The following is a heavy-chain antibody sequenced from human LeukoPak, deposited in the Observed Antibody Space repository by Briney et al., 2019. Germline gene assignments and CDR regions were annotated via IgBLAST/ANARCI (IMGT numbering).Heavy chain of an antibody. CDR2: ISSSSSTI. V-gene: IGHV3-48*02. D-gene: IGHD3-22*01. CDR3: ASVASGGSSGYYSPSRGY. CDR1: GFTFSSYS. Sequence: GGSLRLSCAASGFTFSSYSMNWVRQAPGKGLEWVSYISSSSSTIYYADSVKGRFTISRDNAKNSLYLQMNSLRDEDTAVYYCASVASGGSSGYYSPSRGYWGQGTLVTVSS. J-gene: IGHJ4*02.